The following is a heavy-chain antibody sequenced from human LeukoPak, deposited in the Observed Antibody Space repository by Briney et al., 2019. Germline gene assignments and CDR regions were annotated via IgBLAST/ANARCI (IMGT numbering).Heavy chain of an antibody. CDR2: IYYSGST. J-gene: IGHJ2*01. CDR3: ANGEVLTRRYFDP. D-gene: IGHD1-26*01. CDR1: GGSISSGDYY. Sequence: SETLSLTCTVSGGSISSGDYYWSWIRQPPGKGLEWIGYIYYSGSTYYNPSLKSRVTISVDTSKNQFSLKLSSVTAADTAVYYCANGEVLTRRYFDPWGRGTLVTVSS. V-gene: IGHV4-30-4*01.